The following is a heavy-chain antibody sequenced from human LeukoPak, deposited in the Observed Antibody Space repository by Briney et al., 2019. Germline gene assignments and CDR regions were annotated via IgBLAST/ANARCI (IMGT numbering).Heavy chain of an antibody. CDR3: ARGGYYYDSSGYSYLPDY. CDR1: GYTLTELS. J-gene: IGHJ4*02. Sequence: VASVKVSCKVSGYTLTELSMHWVRQAPGQGLEWMGGIIPIVGTTNYAQMFQGRVTITADESTSTAYMELSSLRSEDTAVYYCARGGYYYDSSGYSYLPDYWGQGTLVTVSA. CDR2: IIPIVGTT. V-gene: IGHV1-69*13. D-gene: IGHD3-22*01.